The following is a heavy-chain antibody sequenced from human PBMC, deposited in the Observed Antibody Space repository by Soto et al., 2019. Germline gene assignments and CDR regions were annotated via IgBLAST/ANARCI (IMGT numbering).Heavy chain of an antibody. D-gene: IGHD2-15*01. CDR2: IYYSGRT. J-gene: IGHJ4*02. V-gene: IGHV4-31*03. CDR1: GGSIRSGGHY. CDR3: VVGLEDVVGGQLDY. Sequence: QMQLQESGPGLVKPSQTLSLTCTVSGGSIRSGGHYWPWIRQLPGQGLEWIGYIYYSGRTYYSPTLQSRLTISVDTSQNQFSLRLTSVTAADTDVYYCVVGLEDVVGGQLDYWGQGALVTVSS.